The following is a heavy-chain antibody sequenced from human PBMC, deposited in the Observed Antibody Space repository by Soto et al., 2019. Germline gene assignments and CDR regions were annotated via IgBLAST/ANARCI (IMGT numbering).Heavy chain of an antibody. D-gene: IGHD3-16*01. Sequence: SETLSLTCPFSCGSISSGGSTINWSSYFSWILQHPGKGLEWIGYIFYNGNTHYSPSLKSRVTISVDTSKNQFSLRLTSVTAADTAVYYCARAEGPKYDLHYWGQGALVTVSS. V-gene: IGHV4-31*03. CDR2: IFYNGNT. CDR3: ARAEGPKYDLHY. J-gene: IGHJ4*02. CDR1: CGSISSGGSTINWSSY.